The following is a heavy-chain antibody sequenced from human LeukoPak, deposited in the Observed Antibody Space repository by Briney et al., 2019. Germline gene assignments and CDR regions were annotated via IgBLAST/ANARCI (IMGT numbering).Heavy chain of an antibody. Sequence: GGSLRLSCAASGFTFSSYAMHWVRQAPGKGLEWVAVISYDGSNKYYAASVKGRFTVSRDNSKNTLYLQVSSLRAEDTAMYYCAKVRDTRDWYKDAFDIWGQGTRVTVSS. V-gene: IGHV3-30-3*01. CDR2: ISYDGSNK. J-gene: IGHJ3*02. D-gene: IGHD6-19*01. CDR3: AKVRDTRDWYKDAFDI. CDR1: GFTFSSYA.